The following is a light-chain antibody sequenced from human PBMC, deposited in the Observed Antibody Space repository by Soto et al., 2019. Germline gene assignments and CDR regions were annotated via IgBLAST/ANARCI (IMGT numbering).Light chain of an antibody. CDR3: QQYYSCCT. Sequence: DIQMTQSPSTLSASVGDRVTITCRASQSISSWLAWYQQKPGKAPNLLIYKASNLDTGVPSRFSGSGSGTEFTLTISSLQPDDFATYYCQQYYSCCTFGQGTKVEIK. CDR2: KAS. V-gene: IGKV1-5*03. CDR1: QSISSW. J-gene: IGKJ2*02.